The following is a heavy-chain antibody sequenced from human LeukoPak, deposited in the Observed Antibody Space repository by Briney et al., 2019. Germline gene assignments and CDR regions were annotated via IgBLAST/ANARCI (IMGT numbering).Heavy chain of an antibody. J-gene: IGHJ1*01. CDR1: GFAVSNNH. D-gene: IGHD3-22*01. CDR2: IYGGGST. Sequence: GGSLRLSCAASGFAVSNNHMSWVRQAPGKGLEWVSIIYGGGSTYYADSVNGRFTISRHNSQNTLFLQMNSLRTEDTAVYYCARAHDSSGYWPEYFHHWGQGTLVTVSS. CDR3: ARAHDSSGYWPEYFHH. V-gene: IGHV3-53*04.